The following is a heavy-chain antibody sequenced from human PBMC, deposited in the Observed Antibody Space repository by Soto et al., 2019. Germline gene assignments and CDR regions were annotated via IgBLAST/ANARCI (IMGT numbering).Heavy chain of an antibody. D-gene: IGHD2-21*01. CDR2: ISGSGDRT. Sequence: GGSLRLSCEASGFTFGNYAMTWVRQAPGKGLEWVSTISGSGDRTYYADSVTGRFTISRDNSKNTLYLQMHSLGVEDTAVYFCAKDTVAIRSFYFDSWAQGTLVTAPQ. J-gene: IGHJ4*02. CDR1: GFTFGNYA. V-gene: IGHV3-23*01. CDR3: AKDTVAIRSFYFDS.